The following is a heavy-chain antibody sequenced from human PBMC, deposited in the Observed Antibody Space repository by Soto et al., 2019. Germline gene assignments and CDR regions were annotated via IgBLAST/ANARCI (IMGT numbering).Heavy chain of an antibody. V-gene: IGHV1-69*12. Sequence: QAQLVQSGAEVKKPGSSVKVSCKSSGGKFNTYVFTWVRQAPGQGLEWMGGIITVFRTTMYAQDFEDRVTITADESTSTVFMEVSSLRSEDTATYYCARGDSRGYYMDVWGQGTTVTVS. CDR3: ARGDSRGYYMDV. CDR1: GGKFNTYV. CDR2: IITVFRTT. D-gene: IGHD3-10*01. J-gene: IGHJ6*03.